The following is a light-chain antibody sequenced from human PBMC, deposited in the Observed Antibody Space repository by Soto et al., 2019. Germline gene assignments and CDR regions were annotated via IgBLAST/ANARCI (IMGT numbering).Light chain of an antibody. CDR2: EVN. V-gene: IGLV2-8*01. CDR1: SSDVGGYNY. J-gene: IGLJ1*01. CDR3: SSYAGSSNV. Sequence: QSVLAQPPSASGSPGQSVAITCTVTSSDVGGYNYVSWYQQHPRKAPKLMIYEVNKRPSGVPDRFSGSKSGNTASLTVSGLQAEDEADYYCSSYAGSSNVFGTGTKVTVL.